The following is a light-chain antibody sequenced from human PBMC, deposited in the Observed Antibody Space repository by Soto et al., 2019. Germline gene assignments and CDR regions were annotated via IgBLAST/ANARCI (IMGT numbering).Light chain of an antibody. CDR2: AAS. CDR3: QQSHSIPWT. J-gene: IGKJ1*01. CDR1: QSISSN. Sequence: DIQMTQSPSSLSASVGDRVTITCRASQSISSNLNWYQQKPGKAPKLLIYAASNLQSGVPSTFSGSGSGTDFTLTISSXQPEDFATYYCQQSHSIPWTFGQGTKVDNK. V-gene: IGKV1-39*01.